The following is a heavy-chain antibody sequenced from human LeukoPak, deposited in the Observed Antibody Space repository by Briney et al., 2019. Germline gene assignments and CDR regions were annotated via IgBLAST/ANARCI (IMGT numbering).Heavy chain of an antibody. CDR1: GYTFTGYY. Sequence: EASVKVSCKASGYTFTGYYMHWVRQAPGQGLEWMGWINPNSGGTNYAQKFQGRVTMTRDTSISTAYMELSRLRSDDTAVYYCAREGNGVVTAIDLAYWGQGTLVTVSS. CDR2: INPNSGGT. J-gene: IGHJ4*02. D-gene: IGHD2-21*02. V-gene: IGHV1-2*02. CDR3: AREGNGVVTAIDLAY.